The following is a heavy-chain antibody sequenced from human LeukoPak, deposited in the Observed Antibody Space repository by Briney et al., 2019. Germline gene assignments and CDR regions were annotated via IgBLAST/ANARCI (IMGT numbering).Heavy chain of an antibody. Sequence: GGSLRLSCAASGFTVSSNYMSWVRQAPGKGLEWVSVIYSGGSTYYADSVKGRFTISRDNSKNTLYLQMNSLRAEDTAVYYCARDHYGDYFFDYWGQGTLVTVSS. J-gene: IGHJ4*02. V-gene: IGHV3-66*02. CDR2: IYSGGST. D-gene: IGHD4-17*01. CDR1: GFTVSSNY. CDR3: ARDHYGDYFFDY.